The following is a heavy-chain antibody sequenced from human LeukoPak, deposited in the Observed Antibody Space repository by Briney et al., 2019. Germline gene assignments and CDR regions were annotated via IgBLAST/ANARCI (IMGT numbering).Heavy chain of an antibody. CDR1: GGSISSYY. J-gene: IGHJ4*02. D-gene: IGHD3-22*01. V-gene: IGHV4-59*01. Sequence: SETLSLTCTVSGGSISSYYWSWIRQPPGKGLEWIGYIYYSGSTNYNPSPKSRVTISVDTSKNQFSLKLSSVTAADTAVYYCARVVDDYYDSSGYYYVDYWGQGTLVTVSS. CDR2: IYYSGST. CDR3: ARVVDDYYDSSGYYYVDY.